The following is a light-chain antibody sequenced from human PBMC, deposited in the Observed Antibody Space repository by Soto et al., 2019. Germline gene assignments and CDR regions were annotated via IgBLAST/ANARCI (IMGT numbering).Light chain of an antibody. V-gene: IGLV2-14*03. CDR1: SSDVGGYNF. Sequence: QSALTQTASVSGSPGQSITISCTGSSSDVGGYNFVSWYQQQPGKAPKLIIHEVSNRPSGVSNRFSGSKSGNTASLTISGLQAEDEAVYYCCSHSTSVTWMFGGGTKLTVL. CDR3: CSHSTSVTWM. CDR2: EVS. J-gene: IGLJ3*02.